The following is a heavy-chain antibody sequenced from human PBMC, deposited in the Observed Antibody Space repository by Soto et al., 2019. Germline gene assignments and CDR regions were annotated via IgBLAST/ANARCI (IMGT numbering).Heavy chain of an antibody. D-gene: IGHD6-19*01. CDR3: AKDHVITVAATAAFDI. CDR2: ISYDGNNK. Sequence: QVQLVESGGGVVQPGRSLRLSCAASGFTFSSYGIHWVRQAPGKGLEWVAVISYDGNNKYYADSAKGRFTISRDNSKNTVYLHMNSLRAEDTAVYYCAKDHVITVAATAAFDIWGQGTMVTVSS. CDR1: GFTFSSYG. V-gene: IGHV3-30*18. J-gene: IGHJ3*02.